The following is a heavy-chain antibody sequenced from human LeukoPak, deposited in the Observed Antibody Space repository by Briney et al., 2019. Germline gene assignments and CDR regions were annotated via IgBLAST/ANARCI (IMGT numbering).Heavy chain of an antibody. D-gene: IGHD4-17*01. Sequence: GASVKVSCKASGYTFTSYGISWVRQAPGQGLEWMGWISAYNGNTNYAQKLQVRVTMTTDTSTSTAYMELRSLRSDDTAVYYCARDPGYGDYVDLLFDYWGQGTLVTVSS. J-gene: IGHJ4*02. V-gene: IGHV1-18*01. CDR1: GYTFTSYG. CDR2: ISAYNGNT. CDR3: ARDPGYGDYVDLLFDY.